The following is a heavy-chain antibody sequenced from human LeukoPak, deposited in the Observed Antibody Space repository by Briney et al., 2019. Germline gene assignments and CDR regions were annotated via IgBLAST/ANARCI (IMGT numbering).Heavy chain of an antibody. J-gene: IGHJ4*02. CDR3: ATDRKVGTWDPRFNY. CDR2: ISKSGNNI. CDR1: GFTFSSYE. V-gene: IGHV3-48*03. D-gene: IGHD4-23*01. Sequence: GGSLRLSCAASGFTFSSYEMNWVRQAPGKGLEWVSYISKSGNNIYYGDSVKGRFTISRDNAKNSLYLQMNSLRAEDTAIYYCATDRKVGTWDPRFNYWGQGTLVTVSS.